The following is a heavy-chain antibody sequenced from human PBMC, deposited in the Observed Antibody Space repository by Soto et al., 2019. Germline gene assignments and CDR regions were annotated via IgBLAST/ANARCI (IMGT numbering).Heavy chain of an antibody. CDR1: TDSFSSYG. CDR3: ARVFPDGWVEPGVVRGYLDT. D-gene: IGHD3-3*01. Sequence: QVQLVQSGAEVKEPGSAVKVSCKAPTDSFSSYGISWVRQAPGQGLEWMGGILPIFGTTNYAEKFQGRVTINADESTNTAYMELSSLRSEDTSLYYCARVFPDGWVEPGVVRGYLDTWGRGTLVTVSS. V-gene: IGHV1-69*01. CDR2: ILPIFGTT. J-gene: IGHJ4*02.